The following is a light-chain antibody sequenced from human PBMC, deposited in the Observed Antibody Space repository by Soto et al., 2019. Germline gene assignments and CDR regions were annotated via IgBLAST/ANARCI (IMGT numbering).Light chain of an antibody. V-gene: IGLV2-8*01. CDR1: RYDIGAYEF. CDR3: KSYAGSNTYV. CDR2: EVV. J-gene: IGLJ1*01. Sequence: QSALTQPPSASGSPGQSVTISCTGTRYDIGAYEFVSWYQHHPGKAPKLIIYEVVQRPSGVPDRFSGSKSGNTASLTVSGLQAADEADYYCKSYAGSNTYVFGTGTKVTVL.